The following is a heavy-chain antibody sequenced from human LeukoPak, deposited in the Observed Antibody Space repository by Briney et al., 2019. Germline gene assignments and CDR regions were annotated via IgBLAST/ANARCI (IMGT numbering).Heavy chain of an antibody. CDR1: GGSFSGYY. CDR2: INHSGST. D-gene: IGHD5-18*01. J-gene: IGHJ4*02. Sequence: SETLSLTCAVYGGSFSGYYWSWIRQPPGKGLEWIGEINHSGSTNYNPSLKSRVTISVDTSKNQFPLKLSSVTAADTAVYYCARGGFGYSYGDGLDYWGQGTLVTVSS. CDR3: ARGGFGYSYGDGLDY. V-gene: IGHV4-34*01.